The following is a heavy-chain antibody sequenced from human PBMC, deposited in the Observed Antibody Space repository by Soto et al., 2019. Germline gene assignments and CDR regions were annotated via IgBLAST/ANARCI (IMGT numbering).Heavy chain of an antibody. Sequence: SETLSLTCTVSGGSISSYYWSWIRQPPGKGLEWIGYIYYSGSTNYNPSLKSRVTISVDTSKNQFSLKLSSVTAADTAVYYCASLHDSSGYWGQGTLVTVSS. V-gene: IGHV4-59*01. D-gene: IGHD3-22*01. CDR3: ASLHDSSGY. CDR2: IYYSGST. J-gene: IGHJ4*02. CDR1: GGSISSYY.